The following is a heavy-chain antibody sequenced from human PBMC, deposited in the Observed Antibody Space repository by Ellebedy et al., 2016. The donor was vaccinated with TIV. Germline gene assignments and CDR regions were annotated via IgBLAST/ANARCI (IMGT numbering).Heavy chain of an antibody. Sequence: GESLKISCAAPGFTFSNFAMSWVRQAPGKGLEWVSYSSHSGNTIYYADSVKGRFTISRDNTKNSVYLQMNSLRVDDTDVYYCAKTMCGQYYYGMDVWGQGTTVTVSS. CDR2: SSHSGNTI. J-gene: IGHJ6*02. D-gene: IGHD2/OR15-2a*01. V-gene: IGHV3-48*03. CDR3: AKTMCGQYYYGMDV. CDR1: GFTFSNFA.